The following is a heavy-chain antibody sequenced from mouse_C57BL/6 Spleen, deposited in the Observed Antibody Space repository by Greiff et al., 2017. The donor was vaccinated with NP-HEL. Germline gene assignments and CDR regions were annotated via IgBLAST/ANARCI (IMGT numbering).Heavy chain of an antibody. D-gene: IGHD3-2*02. Sequence: QVQLQQSGPGLVQPSQSLSITCTVSGFSLTSYGAYWVRQSPGKGLEWLGVIWSGGSTDYNAAFISRLSISKDNSKSQVFFKMNSLQADDTAIYYCARDSSGYDYAMDYWGQGTSVTVSS. CDR2: IWSGGST. J-gene: IGHJ4*01. V-gene: IGHV2-2*01. CDR3: ARDSSGYDYAMDY. CDR1: GFSLTSYG.